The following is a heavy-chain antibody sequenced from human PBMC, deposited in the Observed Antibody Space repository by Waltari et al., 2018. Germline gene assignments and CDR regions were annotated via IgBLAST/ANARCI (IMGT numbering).Heavy chain of an antibody. Sequence: EVQLLESGGGLVQPGGSLRLSCAASGFTFSSYAMSWVRQAPGKGREGVSAISGGITYNEDSVKGRFTISRDNSKNTLYLQMNSLRAEDTAVYYCAKDAGGRYYYDSSGYYLPYYYYYGMDVWGQGTTVTVSS. J-gene: IGHJ6*02. D-gene: IGHD3-22*01. CDR1: GFTFSSYA. CDR3: AKDAGGRYYYDSSGYYLPYYYYYGMDV. V-gene: IGHV3-23*01. CDR2: ISGGIT.